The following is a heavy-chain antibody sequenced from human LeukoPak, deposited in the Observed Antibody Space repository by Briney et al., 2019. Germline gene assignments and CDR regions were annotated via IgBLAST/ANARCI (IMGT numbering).Heavy chain of an antibody. J-gene: IGHJ3*02. CDR3: ARFTSLDVYAFDI. D-gene: IGHD1-1*01. CDR1: GYTFNSYG. Sequence: ASVKVSCKASGYTFNSYGISRVRQAPGQGLEWMGWISAYNANTNYAQKLQGRVTMTTDTSTSTAHMELRSLRSDDTAVYYCARFTSLDVYAFDIWGQGTMVTVSS. CDR2: ISAYNANT. V-gene: IGHV1-18*01.